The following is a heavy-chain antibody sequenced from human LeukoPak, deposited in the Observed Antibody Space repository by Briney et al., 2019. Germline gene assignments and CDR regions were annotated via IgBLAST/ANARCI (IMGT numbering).Heavy chain of an antibody. Sequence: GSLRLSCAGSGFIFNSYAMTWVRQAPGKGLEWLSAIRGSGDSTYYADSVKGRFTISRDNSKNTLFLQMNSLRAEDTAVYYCAKDRSGWSPAEFDPWGQGTLVTVSS. CDR3: AKDRSGWSPAEFDP. CDR2: IRGSGDST. CDR1: GFIFNSYA. D-gene: IGHD6-19*01. V-gene: IGHV3-23*01. J-gene: IGHJ5*02.